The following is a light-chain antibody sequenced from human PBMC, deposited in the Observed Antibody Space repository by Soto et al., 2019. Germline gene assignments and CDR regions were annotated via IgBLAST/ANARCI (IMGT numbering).Light chain of an antibody. Sequence: SVLTQPPSASGTPGQRVTISCSGSSSNIGSYYVHWYQQLPGTAPKLLIYSHNQRPSGVPDRFSGSKSGTSASLAISGLRSEDEAEYYCAAWDDTLSGVVFGGGTKVTVL. J-gene: IGLJ3*02. CDR1: SSNIGSYY. CDR3: AAWDDTLSGVV. CDR2: SHN. V-gene: IGLV1-47*02.